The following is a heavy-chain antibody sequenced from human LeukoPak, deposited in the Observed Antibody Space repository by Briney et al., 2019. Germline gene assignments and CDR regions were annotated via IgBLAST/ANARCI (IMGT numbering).Heavy chain of an antibody. CDR3: ARAISGGISGYELYFDY. D-gene: IGHD5-12*01. Sequence: GRSLRLSCAASGFTFDDYAMHWVRQAPGKGLEWVSGISWNSGSIGYADSVKGRFTISRDNAKNSLYLQMNSLRAEDTAVYYCARAISGGISGYELYFDYWGQGTLVTVSS. CDR1: GFTFDDYA. CDR2: ISWNSGSI. J-gene: IGHJ4*02. V-gene: IGHV3-9*01.